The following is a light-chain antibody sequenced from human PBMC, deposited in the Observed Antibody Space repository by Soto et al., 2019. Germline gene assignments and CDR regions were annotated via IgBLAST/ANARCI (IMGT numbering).Light chain of an antibody. V-gene: IGKV3-20*01. CDR1: QSLSSSY. CDR2: GAS. Sequence: EIVSTQSPGTLSLSPGERATLACRASQSLSSSYLVWYQQKPGQAPRLLIYGASSRATGIPDRFSGSGSGTDFTLTISRLEPEDFAVYYCQHYGNTPPSVTFGPGTKVDIK. J-gene: IGKJ3*01. CDR3: QHYGNTPPSVT.